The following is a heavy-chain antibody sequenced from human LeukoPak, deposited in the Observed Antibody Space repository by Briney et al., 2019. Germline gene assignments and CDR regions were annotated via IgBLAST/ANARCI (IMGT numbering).Heavy chain of an antibody. V-gene: IGHV1-2*02. D-gene: IGHD6-13*01. J-gene: IGHJ5*02. Sequence: ASVKVSCKASGYTFTDYYINWVRQAPGQGLDWMGWINPSSGGTNYALKFQGRVTMTRDTSIRTAYMELSRLRSDDTAVYYCARGRSSSWYNWFDAWGQGTLVTVSS. CDR3: ARGRSSSWYNWFDA. CDR1: GYTFTDYY. CDR2: INPSSGGT.